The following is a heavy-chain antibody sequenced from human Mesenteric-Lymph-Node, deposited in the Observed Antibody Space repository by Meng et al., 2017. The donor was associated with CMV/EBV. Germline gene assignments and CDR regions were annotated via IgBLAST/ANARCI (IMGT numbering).Heavy chain of an antibody. D-gene: IGHD3-9*01. CDR2: INPKTGGR. J-gene: IGHJ4*02. V-gene: IGHV1-2*06. CDR3: ARDRDTDWYSPFDY. CDR1: GYTFIDYY. Sequence: QVQLVQSGAEVKKPGASVRVSCKASGYTFIDYYLNWVRQAPGQGLEWMGRINPKTGGRSYAQNFQGRVTMTRDTSSNTAYMEVNRLNSDDTAMYYCARDRDTDWYSPFDYWGPGTLVTVSS.